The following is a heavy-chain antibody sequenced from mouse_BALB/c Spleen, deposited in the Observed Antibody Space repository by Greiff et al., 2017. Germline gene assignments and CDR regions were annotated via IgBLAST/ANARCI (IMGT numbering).Heavy chain of an antibody. V-gene: IGHV14-4*02. CDR1: GFNIKDYY. J-gene: IGHJ2*01. CDR3: NGYYGNYFDD. Sequence: EVQLQQSGAELVRSGASVKLSCTASGFNIKDYYMHWVKQRPEQGLEWIGWIDPENGDTEYAPKFQGKATMTADTSSNTAYLQLSSLTSEDTAVYYCNGYYGNYFDDWGQGTALTVSS. D-gene: IGHD2-1*01. CDR2: IDPENGDT.